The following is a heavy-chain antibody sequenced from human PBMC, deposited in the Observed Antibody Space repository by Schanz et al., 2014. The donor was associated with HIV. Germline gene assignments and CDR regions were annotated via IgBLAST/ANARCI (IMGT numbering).Heavy chain of an antibody. D-gene: IGHD3-10*01. CDR1: GYTFTGHY. V-gene: IGHV1-2*02. Sequence: QVQLVQSGAEVKAPGASVKVSCKTSGYTFTGHYMHWIRQAPGQGLEGMGWINPNSGATQYAQKFQDRVTMTREKSISTVYMGLTSLTPDDTAVYFCARGASVAARGWFDPWGQGTLIIVSS. CDR2: INPNSGAT. CDR3: ARGASVAARGWFDP. J-gene: IGHJ5*02.